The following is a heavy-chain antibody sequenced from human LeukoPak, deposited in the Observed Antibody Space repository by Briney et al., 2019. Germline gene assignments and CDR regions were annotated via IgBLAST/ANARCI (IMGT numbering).Heavy chain of an antibody. CDR1: GFTFSSYG. J-gene: IGHJ5*02. V-gene: IGHV3-33*01. Sequence: PGGSLRLSCAASGFTFSSYGMHWVRQAPGKGLEWVAVVWYDGSNKYYADSVKGRFTISRDNSKNTLYLQMNSLRAEDTAVYYCARKPVRFDSNWFDPWGQGTLVTVSS. CDR3: ARKPVRFDSNWFDP. CDR2: VWYDGSNK. D-gene: IGHD3-10*01.